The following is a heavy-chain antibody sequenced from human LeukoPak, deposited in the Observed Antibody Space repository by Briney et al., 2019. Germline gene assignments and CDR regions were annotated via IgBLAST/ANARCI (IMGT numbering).Heavy chain of an antibody. D-gene: IGHD3-3*01. CDR3: ARVRQTYYDFWSGYYPFDP. CDR2: IYYSGST. CDR1: GGSISSGGYY. J-gene: IGHJ5*02. V-gene: IGHV4-31*03. Sequence: PSETLSLTCTVSGGSISSGGYYWSWIRQHPGTGLEWIGYIYYSGSTYYNPSLKSRVTISVDTSKNQFSLKLSSVTAADTVVYYCARVRQTYYDFWSGYYPFDPWGQGTLVTVSS.